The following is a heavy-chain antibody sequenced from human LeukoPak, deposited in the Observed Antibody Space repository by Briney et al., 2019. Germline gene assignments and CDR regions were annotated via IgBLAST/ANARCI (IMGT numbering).Heavy chain of an antibody. CDR3: ARGYYDRGSFDI. Sequence: SETLSLTCTVSGGSTSSYYWSWIRQPAGKGLEWIGRIYISGSTNYNPSLKSRVTMSVDTSKNQFSLKLSSVTAADTAVYYCARGYYDRGSFDIWGQGTMVTVSS. V-gene: IGHV4-4*07. J-gene: IGHJ3*02. CDR1: GGSTSSYY. D-gene: IGHD3-22*01. CDR2: IYISGST.